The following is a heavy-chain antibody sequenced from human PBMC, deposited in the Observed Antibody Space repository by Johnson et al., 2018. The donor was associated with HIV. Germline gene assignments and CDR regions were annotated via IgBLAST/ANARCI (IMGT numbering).Heavy chain of an antibody. J-gene: IGHJ3*02. V-gene: IGHV3-30*18. CDR2: ISSDGSSK. D-gene: IGHD6-13*01. CDR1: GFTFTHYA. Sequence: QVQLMESGGGVVQPGRSLRLSCAASGFTFTHYAMDWVRQAPGKGLEWVAVISSDGSSKDYADSVKGRFTISRDNSKNTLYLQMNSLRAEDTAVYYCAKEANPYSSSWYGDAFDIWGQGTMVTVSS. CDR3: AKEANPYSSSWYGDAFDI.